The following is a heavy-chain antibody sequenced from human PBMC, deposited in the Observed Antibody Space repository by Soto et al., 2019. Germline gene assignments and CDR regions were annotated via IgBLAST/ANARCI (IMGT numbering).Heavy chain of an antibody. Sequence: SETLSLTCTVSGGSISSGGYYWSWIRQHPGKGLEWIGYIYYSGSTYYNPSLKSRVTISVDTSKNQFSLKLSSVTAADTAVYYCARWHGSSWPNYFDYWGQGTLVTVSS. CDR3: ARWHGSSWPNYFDY. CDR2: IYYSGST. V-gene: IGHV4-31*03. D-gene: IGHD6-13*01. CDR1: GGSISSGGYY. J-gene: IGHJ4*02.